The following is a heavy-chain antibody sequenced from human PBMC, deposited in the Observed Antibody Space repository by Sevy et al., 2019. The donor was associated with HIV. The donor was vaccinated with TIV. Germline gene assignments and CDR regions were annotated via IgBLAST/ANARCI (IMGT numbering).Heavy chain of an antibody. Sequence: GGSLRLSCAASGFTFSSNTMNWVRQAPGKGLEWVSSISSRSSYIYYTDSVKGRFITSRDDAKNSLYLDMHSLRVEDTAVYYCAKNPGWDDATSPIDYWGQGTLVTVSS. D-gene: IGHD1-1*01. CDR2: ISSRSSYI. CDR3: AKNPGWDDATSPIDY. V-gene: IGHV3-21*01. CDR1: GFTFSSNT. J-gene: IGHJ4*02.